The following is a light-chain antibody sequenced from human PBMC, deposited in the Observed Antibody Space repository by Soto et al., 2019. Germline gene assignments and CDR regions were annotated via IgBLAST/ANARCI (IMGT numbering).Light chain of an antibody. Sequence: QSALTQPASVSGSPGQSITISCTGTSSDVGGYNYVSWYQHHPGKAPKLMIYDVINRPSGVSDRFSGSKSGNTASLTISGLQAEDEADYYCCSYTTSNTLYVFGTGTKVTVL. CDR3: CSYTTSNTLYV. V-gene: IGLV2-14*03. J-gene: IGLJ1*01. CDR2: DVI. CDR1: SSDVGGYNY.